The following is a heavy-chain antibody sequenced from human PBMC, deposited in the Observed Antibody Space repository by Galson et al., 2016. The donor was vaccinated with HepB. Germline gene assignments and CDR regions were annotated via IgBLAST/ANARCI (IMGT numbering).Heavy chain of an antibody. J-gene: IGHJ4*02. CDR1: GYTFITSY. V-gene: IGHV1-46*01. Sequence: SVKVSCKASGYTFITSYIHWVRQAPGQGLEWMGVIDPSGGSTTYTHKFQGRLSMTSDTSTATVYMEVSSLRFEDTAVYYCARSGCSSSTCPVFYFDYWGQGSLVSVSS. CDR3: ARSGCSSSTCPVFYFDY. D-gene: IGHD2-2*01. CDR2: IDPSGGST.